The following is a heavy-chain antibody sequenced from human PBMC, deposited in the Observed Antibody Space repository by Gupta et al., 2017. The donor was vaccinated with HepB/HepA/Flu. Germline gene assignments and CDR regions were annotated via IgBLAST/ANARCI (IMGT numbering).Heavy chain of an antibody. J-gene: IGHJ4*02. CDR3: SKVXTSGSEGGYYFAF. CDR2: ISYDGSNK. CDR1: GFTFSSYG. V-gene: IGHV3-30*18. D-gene: IGHD1-26*01. Sequence: QVQLVESGGGVVQPGRSLRLSCAASGFTFSSYGMHWVRQATGQRLEGVAVISYDGSNKYYADDGKGRVTISRDNSKNTRDLKKKSLVGEGMXVXYFSKVXTSGSEGGYYFAFGGQGTVVTVFS.